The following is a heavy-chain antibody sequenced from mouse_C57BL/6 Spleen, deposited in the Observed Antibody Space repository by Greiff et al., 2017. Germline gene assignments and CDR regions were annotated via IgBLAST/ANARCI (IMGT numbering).Heavy chain of an antibody. Sequence: VQLVESGAELVRPGASVTLSCKASGYTFTDYEMHWVKQTPVHGLEWIGAIDPETGGTAYNQKFKGKAILTADKSSSTAYMELRSLTSEDSAVYYCSEAGEGSWFAYWGQGTLVTVSA. CDR3: SEAGEGSWFAY. CDR2: IDPETGGT. V-gene: IGHV1-15*01. J-gene: IGHJ3*01. D-gene: IGHD2-13*01. CDR1: GYTFTDYE.